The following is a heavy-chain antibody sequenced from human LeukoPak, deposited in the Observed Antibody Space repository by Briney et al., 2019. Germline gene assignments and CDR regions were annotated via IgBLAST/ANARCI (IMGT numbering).Heavy chain of an antibody. D-gene: IGHD1-26*01. Sequence: ASVKVSCKASGGTFSSYTISWVRQAPGQGLEWMGWMNPNSGNTGYAQKFQGRVTMTRNTSISTAYMELSSLRSEDTAVYYCANSGTNYWGQGTLVTVSS. J-gene: IGHJ4*02. V-gene: IGHV1-8*02. CDR2: MNPNSGNT. CDR3: ANSGTNY. CDR1: GGTFSSYT.